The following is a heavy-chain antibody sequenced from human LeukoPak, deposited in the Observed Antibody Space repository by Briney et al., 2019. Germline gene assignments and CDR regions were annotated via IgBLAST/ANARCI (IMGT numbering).Heavy chain of an antibody. Sequence: SETLSLTCTVSGGSNSSGGYYWSWIRQHPGKGLEWIGYIYYSGSTYYNPSLKSRVTISVDTSKNQFSLKLSSVTAADTAMYYCARDYYDSSGYYLDYWGQGTLVTVSS. CDR2: IYYSGST. CDR3: ARDYYDSSGYYLDY. V-gene: IGHV4-31*03. D-gene: IGHD3-22*01. J-gene: IGHJ4*02. CDR1: GGSNSSGGYY.